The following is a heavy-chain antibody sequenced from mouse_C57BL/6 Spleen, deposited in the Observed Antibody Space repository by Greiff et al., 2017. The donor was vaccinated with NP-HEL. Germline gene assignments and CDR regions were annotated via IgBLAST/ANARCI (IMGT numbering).Heavy chain of an antibody. J-gene: IGHJ3*01. CDR1: GFSLTSYG. CDR2: IWGGGST. Sequence: VQLQQSGPGLAAPSQSLSITCTVSGFSLTSYGVDWVRQLPGKGLEWLGVIWGGGSTTYNSALMSRLSISNDNSKSQVFLKMNSLQTDDTAMYYCAILYSNILNWGQGTLVTVSA. CDR3: AILYSNILN. V-gene: IGHV2-9*01. D-gene: IGHD2-5*01.